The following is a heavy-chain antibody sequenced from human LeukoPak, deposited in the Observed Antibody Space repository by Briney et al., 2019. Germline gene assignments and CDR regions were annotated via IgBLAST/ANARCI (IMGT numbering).Heavy chain of an antibody. V-gene: IGHV5-51*01. CDR3: ARSSMLLGELSAFDY. D-gene: IGHD3-16*02. CDR2: IYPGDSDT. J-gene: IGHJ4*02. CDR1: EYNFISHW. Sequence: GESLKISCKGSEYNFISHWIAWVRQMPGKGLECMGIIYPGDSDTRYSPSFQDQVTISADKSISTAYLQMSSLKASDTAIYYCARSSMLLGELSAFDYWGQGTLVTVSS.